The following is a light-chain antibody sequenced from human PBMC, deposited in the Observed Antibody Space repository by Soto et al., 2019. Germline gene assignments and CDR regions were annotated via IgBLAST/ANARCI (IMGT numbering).Light chain of an antibody. CDR1: QSVSSS. Sequence: EIVLTQSPATLSLSPGERATLSCRASQSVSSSLAWYQQKPGQAPRLLIYDASNRATGIPVRFSGSGSGTDFTLTISSLAPEDFAVYYCQQSRDWPLTFGGGNKVELK. CDR2: DAS. V-gene: IGKV3-11*01. J-gene: IGKJ4*01. CDR3: QQSRDWPLT.